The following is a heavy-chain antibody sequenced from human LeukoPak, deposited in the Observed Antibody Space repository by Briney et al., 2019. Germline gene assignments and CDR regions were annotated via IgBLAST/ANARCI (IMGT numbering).Heavy chain of an antibody. CDR3: ATPVPHDTSGYYYRFDY. Sequence: ASVKVACKASGETFSRQVINWVRQATGQGLEWMGGIIPVFGTASYTQKFQGRITMTEDTSTDTVYMELNSLISDDTAVYYCATPVPHDTSGYYYRFDYWGQGTLVTVSS. CDR2: IIPVFGTA. D-gene: IGHD3-22*01. V-gene: IGHV1-69*06. CDR1: GETFSRQV. J-gene: IGHJ4*02.